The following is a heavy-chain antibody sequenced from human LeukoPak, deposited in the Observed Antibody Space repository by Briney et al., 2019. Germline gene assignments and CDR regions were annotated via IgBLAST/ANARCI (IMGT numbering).Heavy chain of an antibody. D-gene: IGHD6-19*01. CDR2: IYYRGST. J-gene: IGHJ4*02. V-gene: IGHV4-59*08. Sequence: PSETLSLTCTVSGGSISNYHWSWFRQHPGKGLEWIGYIYYRGSTNYNPSLKSRVTISVDTSKNQFSLKLSSVTAADTAVYYCARHRVPRSGWYGDFDYWGQGTLVTVSS. CDR1: GGSISNYH. CDR3: ARHRVPRSGWYGDFDY.